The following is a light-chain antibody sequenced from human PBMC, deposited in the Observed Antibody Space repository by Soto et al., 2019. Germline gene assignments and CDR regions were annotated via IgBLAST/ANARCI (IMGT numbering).Light chain of an antibody. CDR1: QSVSKNY. CDR3: QQYASSPLT. Sequence: EIVLTQSPGTLSLSPGERGTLSCRASQSVSKNYLAWYQQKPGQAPRLLIYGASSRATGIPDRFSGSGSGTDFSLTISRLEPEDFAVYSCQQYASSPLTFGGWTKVEI. CDR2: GAS. V-gene: IGKV3-20*01. J-gene: IGKJ4*01.